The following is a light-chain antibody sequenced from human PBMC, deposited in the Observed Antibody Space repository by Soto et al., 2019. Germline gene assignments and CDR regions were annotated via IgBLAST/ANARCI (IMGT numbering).Light chain of an antibody. CDR2: AAS. V-gene: IGKV1-39*01. J-gene: IGKJ1*01. CDR1: QSISSY. CDR3: LQVYSFPRT. Sequence: DIQMTQSPSSLYASVGERVKRSCRASQSISSYLNWYQQKPGKAPKLLIYAASSLQSGVPSRFSGSGSGTEFILTINNLQPEDFASYFCLQVYSFPRTLGLGTKVDIK.